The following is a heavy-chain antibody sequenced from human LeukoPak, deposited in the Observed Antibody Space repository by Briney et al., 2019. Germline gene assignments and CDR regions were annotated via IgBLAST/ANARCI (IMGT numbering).Heavy chain of an antibody. CDR1: GGSISSGDYY. Sequence: TLSLTCTVSGGSISSGDYYWSWIRQPPGKGLEWIGYIYYSGSTYYNPSLKSRVTISVDTSKNQFSLKLSSVTAADTAVYYCARARGSTYYYDSSGNYLDYWGQGTLVTVSS. V-gene: IGHV4-30-4*08. D-gene: IGHD3-22*01. CDR3: ARARGSTYYYDSSGNYLDY. CDR2: IYYSGST. J-gene: IGHJ4*02.